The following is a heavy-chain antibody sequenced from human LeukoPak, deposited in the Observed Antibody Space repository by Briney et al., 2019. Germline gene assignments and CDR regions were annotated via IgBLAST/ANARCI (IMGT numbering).Heavy chain of an antibody. J-gene: IGHJ5*02. CDR1: GFTVSSNY. CDR3: AKHTALYDVHGDFAWFDP. V-gene: IGHV3-53*01. CDR2: IQIGGGT. D-gene: IGHD4-17*01. Sequence: GGSLRLFCAASGFTVSSNYMSWVRQALGKGLEWVSVIQIGGGTYYAESVRGRFTISRDNSKNTLSLQMNSLRPEDTAVYYCAKHTALYDVHGDFAWFDPWGQGTLVTVTS.